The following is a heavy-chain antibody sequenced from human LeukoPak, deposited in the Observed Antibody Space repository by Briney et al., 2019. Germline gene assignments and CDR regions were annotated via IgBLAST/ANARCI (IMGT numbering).Heavy chain of an antibody. CDR1: GFTFNSHA. J-gene: IGHJ4*02. V-gene: IGHV3-23*01. D-gene: IGHD2-15*01. CDR3: ARRGGSSWPAFDY. CDR2: ISGFGGST. Sequence: PGGSLRLSCAASGFTFNSHAMNWIRQAPGKGLEWVSGISGFGGSTYYAASVKGRFTIARDNSGNTLFLHLDNLRVEDTAIYYCARRGGSSWPAFDYWGQGTLVTVSS.